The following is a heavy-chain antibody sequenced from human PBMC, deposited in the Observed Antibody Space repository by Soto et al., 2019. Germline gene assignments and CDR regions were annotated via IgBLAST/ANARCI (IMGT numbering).Heavy chain of an antibody. Sequence: GGSLRLSCAASGFTFSSYAMHWVRQAPGKGLEWVAVISYDGSNKYYADSVKGRFTISRDNSKNTLYLQMNSLRAEDTAVYYCARPFYGDPYYYYYGMDVWGQGTTVTV. CDR1: GFTFSSYA. J-gene: IGHJ6*02. CDR2: ISYDGSNK. D-gene: IGHD4-17*01. CDR3: ARPFYGDPYYYYYGMDV. V-gene: IGHV3-30-3*01.